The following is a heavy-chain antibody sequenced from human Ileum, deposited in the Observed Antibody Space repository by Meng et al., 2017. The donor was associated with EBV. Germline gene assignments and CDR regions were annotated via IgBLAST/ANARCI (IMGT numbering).Heavy chain of an antibody. D-gene: IGHD4-17*01. CDR1: GDSISSNNW. CDR3: ASGRDYAWHS. J-gene: IGHJ4*02. CDR2: IYHSGST. V-gene: IGHV4-4*02. Sequence: QVHLRAPGPGLVKPSGTLALTCAVSGDSISSNNWWSWVRQPPGKGLEWIGEIYHSGSTNYNPSFKSRVTMSVDKSKNQISLNLSSVTAADTAVYYCASGRDYAWHSWGRGTLVTVSS.